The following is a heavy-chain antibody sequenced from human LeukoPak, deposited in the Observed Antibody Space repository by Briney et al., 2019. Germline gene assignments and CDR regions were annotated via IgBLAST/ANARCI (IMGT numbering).Heavy chain of an antibody. V-gene: IGHV1-69*10. CDR2: IIPILGIA. CDR1: GGTFSSYA. CDR3: ARTAYYYDSSGYYGSDY. D-gene: IGHD3-22*01. J-gene: IGHJ4*02. Sequence: SVKVSCKASGGTFSSYAISWVRQAPGQGLEWMGGIIPILGIANYAQKFQGRVTITADKSTSTAYMELSSLRSEDTAVYYCARTAYYYDSSGYYGSDYWGQGTLVTVSS.